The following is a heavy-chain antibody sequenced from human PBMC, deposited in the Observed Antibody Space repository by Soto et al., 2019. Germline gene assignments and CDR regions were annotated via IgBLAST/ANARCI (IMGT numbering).Heavy chain of an antibody. V-gene: IGHV1-18*01. CDR1: GYTFTSYG. Sequence: QVQLVQSGAEVKKPGASVKVSCKASGYTFTSYGISWVRQAPGQGLEWMGWISAYNGNTNYAQKLQGRVTMTTDTSTSTASMEPRSLSSDDADVYYCAGGGASSSWYFRWLDPWGQGTLVTVSS. D-gene: IGHD6-13*01. J-gene: IGHJ5*02. CDR3: AGGGASSSWYFRWLDP. CDR2: ISAYNGNT.